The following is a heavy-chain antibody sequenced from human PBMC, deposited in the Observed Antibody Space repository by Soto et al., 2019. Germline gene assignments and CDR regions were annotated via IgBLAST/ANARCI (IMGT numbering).Heavy chain of an antibody. CDR1: GGSISSYY. Sequence: PSETLSLTCTVSGGSISSYYWSWIRQPPGKGLEWIGYIYYSGSTNYNPSLKSRVTISVDTSKNQFSLKLSSVTAADTAVYYCARVDDYSNYIFDYWGQGTLVTVSS. D-gene: IGHD4-4*01. V-gene: IGHV4-59*01. J-gene: IGHJ4*02. CDR2: IYYSGST. CDR3: ARVDDYSNYIFDY.